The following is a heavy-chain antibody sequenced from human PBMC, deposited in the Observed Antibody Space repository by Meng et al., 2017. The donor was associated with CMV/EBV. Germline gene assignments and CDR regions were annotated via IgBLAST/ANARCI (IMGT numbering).Heavy chain of an antibody. CDR2: INPSGGST. J-gene: IGHJ6*02. Sequence: ASVKVSCKASGYTFTSYYMHWVRQAPGQGLEWMGIINPSGGSTSYAQKFQSRVTMTRDTSTSTVYMELSSLRSEDTAVYYCARVAAAGTDYYYGMDVWGQGTTVTVSS. CDR3: ARVAAAGTDYYYGMDV. D-gene: IGHD6-13*01. V-gene: IGHV1-46*01. CDR1: GYTFTSYY.